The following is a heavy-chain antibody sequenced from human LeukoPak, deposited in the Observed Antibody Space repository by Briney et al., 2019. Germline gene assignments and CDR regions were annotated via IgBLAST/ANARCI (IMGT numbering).Heavy chain of an antibody. J-gene: IGHJ4*02. D-gene: IGHD6-13*01. CDR2: ISSSSSTI. Sequence: TGGSLRLSCAASGFTFSSYSMNWVRQGPGKGLEWVSYISSSSSTIYYADSVKGRFTISRDNAKNSLYLQMNSLRAEDTAVYYCARDVSRIAAAGTGPDYWGQGTLVTVSS. CDR3: ARDVSRIAAAGTGPDY. CDR1: GFTFSSYS. V-gene: IGHV3-48*01.